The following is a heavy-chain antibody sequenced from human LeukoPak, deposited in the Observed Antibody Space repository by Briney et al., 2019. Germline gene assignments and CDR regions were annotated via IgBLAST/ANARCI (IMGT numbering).Heavy chain of an antibody. CDR2: VSNTGTGT. CDR3: EGNDSSDTFVT. CDR1: GFTFSTYA. D-gene: IGHD1-1*01. J-gene: IGHJ3*02. V-gene: IGHV3-23*01. Sequence: GGSLSLSCAVSGFTFSTYAMSWVRQAPGKGLEWISIVSNTGTGTYYADSVKGRFTISRDTSKNTLYLQMNSLRPDDTAEYFCEGNDSSDTFVTWGHEPMCTVSS.